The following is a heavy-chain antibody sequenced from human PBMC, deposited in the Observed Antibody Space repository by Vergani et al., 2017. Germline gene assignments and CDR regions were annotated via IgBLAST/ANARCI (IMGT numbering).Heavy chain of an antibody. J-gene: IGHJ6*03. CDR1: GFPFSDYG. Sequence: QVQLVESGGGEVQPGRSLRLSCSAAGFPFSDYGVHWVRQAPGQGLEWVSVISYDGNKKNYADPVKDRFTISRDKSKNTLYLEMNALRAEDTAVYYCARDFLTRVTTLDYYYMGVWGKGTTVTVSS. V-gene: IGHV3-30*03. CDR3: ARDFLTRVTTLDYYYMGV. D-gene: IGHD1-1*01. CDR2: ISYDGNKK.